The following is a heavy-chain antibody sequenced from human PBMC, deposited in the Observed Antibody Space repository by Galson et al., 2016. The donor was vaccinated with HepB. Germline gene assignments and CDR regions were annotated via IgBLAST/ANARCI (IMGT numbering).Heavy chain of an antibody. J-gene: IGHJ4*01. CDR1: GFSFSSYW. Sequence: SLRLSCAASGFSFSSYWMHWVRQAPGKGLVWVSRINGDGSSTSYADYVKGRFTISRDNAKNTLYLQMNSLRAEDTAVYFCARRDIPMANDYWGQGVLVTV. V-gene: IGHV3-74*01. D-gene: IGHD5-18*01. CDR2: INGDGSST. CDR3: ARRDIPMANDY.